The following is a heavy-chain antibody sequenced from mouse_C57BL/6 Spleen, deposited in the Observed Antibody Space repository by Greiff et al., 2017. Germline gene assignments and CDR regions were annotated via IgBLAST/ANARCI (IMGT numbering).Heavy chain of an antibody. CDR2: IYPGDGDT. D-gene: IGHD1-1*01. J-gene: IGHJ2*01. V-gene: IGHV1-82*01. CDR1: GYAFSSSW. Sequence: QVQLKESGPELVKPGASVKISCKASGYAFSSSWMNWVKQRPGKGLEWIGRIYPGDGDTNYNGKFKGKATLTADKSSSTAYMQLSSLTSEDSAVYFCARSYYGSSWGYFDYWGQGTTLTVSS. CDR3: ARSYYGSSWGYFDY.